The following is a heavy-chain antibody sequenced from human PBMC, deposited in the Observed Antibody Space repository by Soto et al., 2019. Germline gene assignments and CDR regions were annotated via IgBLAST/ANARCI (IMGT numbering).Heavy chain of an antibody. V-gene: IGHV4-30-4*01. CDR3: ARYYYDSSGSQLYYYYGMDV. Sequence: SETLSLTCTVSGGSISSGDYYWSWIRQPPGKGLEWIGYIYYSGSTYYNPSLKSRVTISVDTSKNQFSLKLSSVTAADTAVYYCARYYYDSSGSQLYYYYGMDVWGQGTTVTVSS. J-gene: IGHJ6*02. CDR1: GGSISSGDYY. CDR2: IYYSGST. D-gene: IGHD3-22*01.